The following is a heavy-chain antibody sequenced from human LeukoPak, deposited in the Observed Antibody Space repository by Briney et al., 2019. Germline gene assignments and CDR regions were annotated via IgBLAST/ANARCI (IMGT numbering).Heavy chain of an antibody. J-gene: IGHJ3*02. CDR3: ARGLGYGSGYDAFDI. Sequence: SETLSLTCTVSGGSISSGGYYWSWIRQPPGKGLEWIGYIYHSGSTYYNPSLKSRVTISVDRSKNQFSLKLSSVTAADTAVYYCARGLGYGSGYDAFDIWGQGTMVTVSS. CDR1: GGSISSGGYY. CDR2: IYHSGST. V-gene: IGHV4-30-2*01. D-gene: IGHD3-10*01.